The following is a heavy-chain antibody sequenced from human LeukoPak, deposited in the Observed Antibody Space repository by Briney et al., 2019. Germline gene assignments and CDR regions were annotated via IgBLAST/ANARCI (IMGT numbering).Heavy chain of an antibody. CDR1: GFTFSSYA. CDR2: ISGSGGST. V-gene: IGHV3-23*01. Sequence: GGSLRLSCAATGFTFSSYAMSWVRQAPGKGLEWVSAISGSGGSTYYADSVKGRFTISRDNSKNTLYLQMNSLRAEDTAVYYCAKIYYYDSSGYYPGDYFDYWGQGTLVTVSS. J-gene: IGHJ4*02. CDR3: AKIYYYDSSGYYPGDYFDY. D-gene: IGHD3-22*01.